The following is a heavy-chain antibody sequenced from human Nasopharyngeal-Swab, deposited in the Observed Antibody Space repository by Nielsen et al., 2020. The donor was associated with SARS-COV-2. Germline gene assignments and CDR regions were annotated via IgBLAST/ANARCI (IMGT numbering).Heavy chain of an antibody. J-gene: IGHJ6*02. Sequence: SETLSLTCAVHVGSFGGYYWSWVRQPPGKGLEWIGEVDHTGRTNNNPSLQSRVTMSVDTSKNQFSLTLSSVTAADTAVYYCARGGYQLLLRSYYYGMDVWSQGTTVTVSS. D-gene: IGHD2-2*01. CDR3: ARGGYQLLLRSYYYGMDV. CDR2: VDHTGRT. V-gene: IGHV4-34*01. CDR1: VGSFGGYY.